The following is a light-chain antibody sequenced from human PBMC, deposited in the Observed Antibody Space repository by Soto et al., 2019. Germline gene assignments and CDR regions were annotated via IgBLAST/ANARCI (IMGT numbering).Light chain of an antibody. V-gene: IGKV3D-15*01. J-gene: IGKJ4*01. CDR1: QSISSY. CDR3: QQYNNWPRGT. Sequence: EIVLTQSPGTLSLPPGERATLSCRASQSISSYLAWYQQKPGQAPRLLIYDASSRATGIPARFSGSGSGTEFNLTISSLQSEDFGVYYCQQYNNWPRGTFGGGTKVDTK. CDR2: DAS.